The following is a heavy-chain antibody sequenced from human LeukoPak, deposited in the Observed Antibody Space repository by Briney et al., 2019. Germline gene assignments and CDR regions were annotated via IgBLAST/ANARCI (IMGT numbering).Heavy chain of an antibody. D-gene: IGHD3-22*01. Sequence: SETLSLTCPVSGGSISSYYWSWIRQPPGKGLEWIGYIYYSGSTNYNPSLKSRVTISVDTSRTQFALKPSSLTAADTAVYYCASYYYDSSGFGYWGQGTLVTVSS. J-gene: IGHJ4*02. CDR1: GGSISSYY. CDR2: IYYSGST. CDR3: ASYYYDSSGFGY. V-gene: IGHV4-59*01.